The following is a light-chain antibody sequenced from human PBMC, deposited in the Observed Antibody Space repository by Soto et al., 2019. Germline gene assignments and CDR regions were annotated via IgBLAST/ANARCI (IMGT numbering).Light chain of an antibody. V-gene: IGLV3-21*04. CDR2: FDS. J-gene: IGLJ1*01. CDR3: QLWDVGSDHYV. CDR1: NIGDKL. Sequence: SYELTQSPSVSLAPGETARISCEGNNIGDKLVHWYQQRPGQAPVLVIYFDSERPSGIPERFSAPNSGNTATLIITRVEAGDEADYYCQLWDVGSDHYVFGSGTKLTVL.